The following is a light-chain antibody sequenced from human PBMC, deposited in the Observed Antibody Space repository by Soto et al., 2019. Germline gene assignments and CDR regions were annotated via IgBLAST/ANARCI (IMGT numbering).Light chain of an antibody. CDR3: SSYTVSTTLVL. V-gene: IGLV2-14*01. CDR2: AVN. CDR1: SSDVGGYNF. J-gene: IGLJ3*02. Sequence: QSALTQPASVSGSPGQSITISCTGTSSDVGGYNFVSWYQQHPGKPPKVIIYAVNNRPSGVSDRFSASKSGNTASLTISGLQDEDEAEYYCSSYTVSTTLVLFGGGTKLTVL.